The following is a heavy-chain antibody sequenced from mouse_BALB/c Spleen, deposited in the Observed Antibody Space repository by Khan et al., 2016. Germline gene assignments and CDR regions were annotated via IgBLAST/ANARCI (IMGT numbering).Heavy chain of an antibody. CDR3: ARPDYGSSRGFAY. CDR2: INTYTGEP. V-gene: IGHV9-3-1*01. Sequence: QIQLVQSGPELKKPGETVRISCKASGYTFTNYGMNWVKQAPGKGLKWMGWINTYTGEPTYADDFKGRFAFSLETSASTAYLQINTLQNEDTATYFCARPDYGSSRGFAYWGQGTLVTVSA. D-gene: IGHD1-1*01. CDR1: GYTFTNYG. J-gene: IGHJ3*01.